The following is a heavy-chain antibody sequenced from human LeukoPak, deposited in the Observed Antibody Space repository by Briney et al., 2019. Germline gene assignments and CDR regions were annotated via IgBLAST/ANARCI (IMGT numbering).Heavy chain of an antibody. Sequence: PGGSLRLSCAASGFTFSSYGIHWVRQAPGKGLEWVAFIRYDGSNKYYADSVKGRFTISRDNSKNTLYLQMNSLRAEDTAVYYCAKGQRFYGEYYFDYWGQGTLVTVSS. CDR1: GFTFSSYG. V-gene: IGHV3-30*02. CDR2: IRYDGSNK. CDR3: AKGQRFYGEYYFDY. D-gene: IGHD4-17*01. J-gene: IGHJ4*02.